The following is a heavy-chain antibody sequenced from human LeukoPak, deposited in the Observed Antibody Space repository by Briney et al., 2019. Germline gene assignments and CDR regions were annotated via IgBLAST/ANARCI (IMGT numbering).Heavy chain of an antibody. Sequence: TLSLTCTVSGGSISSGSYYWSWIRQPAGKGLEWIGHIYTSGSTNYNPSLKSRVTISVDTSKNQFSLKLSSVSAADTAVYYCARGEFDGGVYFDYWGQGTLVTVSS. CDR3: ARGEFDGGVYFDY. J-gene: IGHJ4*02. CDR1: GGSISSGSYY. D-gene: IGHD3-16*01. V-gene: IGHV4-61*09. CDR2: IYTSGST.